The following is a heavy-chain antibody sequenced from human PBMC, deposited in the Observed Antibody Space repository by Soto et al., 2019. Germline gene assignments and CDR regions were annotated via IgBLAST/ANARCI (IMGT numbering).Heavy chain of an antibody. CDR2: ISGSGGST. Sequence: GGSLRLSCAASGFTFSSYAMSWVRQAPGKGLEWVSAISGSGGSTYYADSVKGRFTISRDNSKNTLYLQMNSLRAEDTAVYYCAKDDRVLRYFDWLQYYFDYWGQGTLVTVSS. CDR1: GFTFSSYA. CDR3: AKDDRVLRYFDWLQYYFDY. V-gene: IGHV3-23*01. D-gene: IGHD3-9*01. J-gene: IGHJ4*02.